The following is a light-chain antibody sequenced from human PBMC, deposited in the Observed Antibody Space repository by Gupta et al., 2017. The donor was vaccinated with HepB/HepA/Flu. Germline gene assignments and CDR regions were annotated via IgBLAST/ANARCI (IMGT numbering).Light chain of an antibody. V-gene: IGKV3-20*01. CDR3: QQDGSSPLT. CDR1: QSVTSSY. Sequence: EIVLTQSPGTLSLSPGERATLSCRASQSVTSSYLAWYQQKPGQAPTLLIYGASSRTTGFPDRFSDSGSGTDFTLTISRLEPEDFAVYYCQQDGSSPLTFGGGTKVEIK. J-gene: IGKJ4*01. CDR2: GAS.